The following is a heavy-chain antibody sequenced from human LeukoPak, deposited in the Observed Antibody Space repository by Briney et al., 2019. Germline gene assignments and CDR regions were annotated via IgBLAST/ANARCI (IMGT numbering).Heavy chain of an antibody. CDR1: GGSISSYY. J-gene: IGHJ4*02. V-gene: IGHV4-59*08. CDR3: ARHLMVRGVMGFDY. CDR2: IYYSGST. Sequence: PSETLSLTCTVSGGSISSYYWSWIRQPPGKGLEWIGYIYYSGSTNYDPSLKSRVTISVDTSKNQFSLKLSSVTAADTAVYYCARHLMVRGVMGFDYWGQGTLVTVSS. D-gene: IGHD3-10*01.